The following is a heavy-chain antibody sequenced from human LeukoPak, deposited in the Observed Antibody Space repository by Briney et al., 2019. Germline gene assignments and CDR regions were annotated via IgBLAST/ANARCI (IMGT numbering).Heavy chain of an antibody. V-gene: IGHV3-23*01. J-gene: IGHJ4*02. Sequence: GGSLRLSCAASGFIFSEYAMNWVRQAPGKGLEWVSVVGGDDAAYYKDSVRGRFTASRDNSKNTLSLQMNSLRPEDTAVYYCAREVNSGSYYYFDYWGQGTLVTVSS. D-gene: IGHD1-26*01. CDR1: GFIFSEYA. CDR3: AREVNSGSYYYFDY. CDR2: VGGDDAA.